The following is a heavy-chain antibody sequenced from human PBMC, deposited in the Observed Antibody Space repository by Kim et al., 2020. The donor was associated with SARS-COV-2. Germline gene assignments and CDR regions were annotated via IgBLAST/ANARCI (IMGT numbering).Heavy chain of an antibody. CDR2: IIPIFGTA. J-gene: IGHJ5*02. Sequence: SVKVSCKASGGTFSSYAISWVRQAPGQGLEWMGGIIPIFGTANYAQKFQGRVTITADESTSTAYMELSSLRSEDTAVYYCARDDYGETLNWFDPWGQGTLVTVSS. CDR3: ARDDYGETLNWFDP. CDR1: GGTFSSYA. V-gene: IGHV1-69*13. D-gene: IGHD4-17*01.